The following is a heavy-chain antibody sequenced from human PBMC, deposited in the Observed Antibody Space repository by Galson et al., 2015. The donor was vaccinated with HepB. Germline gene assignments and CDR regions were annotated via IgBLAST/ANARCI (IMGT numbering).Heavy chain of an antibody. CDR2: IIPIFGTA. CDR3: ARITDIVGNIGYYYYMDV. J-gene: IGHJ6*03. V-gene: IGHV1-69*13. Sequence: SVKVSCKASGGTFSSYAISWVRQAPGQGLEWMGGIIPIFGTANYARKFQGRVTITADESTSTAYMELSSLRSEDTAVYYCARITDIVGNIGYYYYMDVWGKGTTVTVSS. CDR1: GGTFSSYA. D-gene: IGHD5-12*01.